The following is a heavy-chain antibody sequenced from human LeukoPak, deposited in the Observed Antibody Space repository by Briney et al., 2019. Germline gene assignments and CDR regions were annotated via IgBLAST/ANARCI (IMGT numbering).Heavy chain of an antibody. D-gene: IGHD1/OR15-1a*01. V-gene: IGHV4-30-2*06. CDR1: GGSISSGAYS. J-gene: IGHJ4*02. Sequence: SQTLSLTCAVSGGSISSGAYSWSWIRQSPGKALEWIGYIYPVGSTYYNPSFKSRVTMSIDRSKNQFSLRLSSVTAADTAMYYCASVGLTATTSYFDDWGQGIQVTVSS. CDR3: ASVGLTATTSYFDD. CDR2: IYPVGST.